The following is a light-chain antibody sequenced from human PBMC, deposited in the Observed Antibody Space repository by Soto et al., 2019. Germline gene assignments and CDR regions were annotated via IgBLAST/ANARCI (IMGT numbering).Light chain of an antibody. CDR1: QDVGIN. CDR3: QQYHNWPIT. CDR2: AAT. Sequence: EIVMTQSPATLSVSPGERATLSFRASQDVGINLAWFRQKPGQAPKLVIYAATTRATGSPARFSGSGSGTDFTLTISSLQSEDFAVYYCQQYHNWPITFGQGTRLEI. V-gene: IGKV3-15*01. J-gene: IGKJ5*01.